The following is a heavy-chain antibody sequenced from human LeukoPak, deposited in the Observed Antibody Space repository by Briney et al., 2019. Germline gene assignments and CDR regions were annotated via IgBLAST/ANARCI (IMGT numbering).Heavy chain of an antibody. J-gene: IGHJ4*02. CDR3: ARAAYDSNGFTANHDS. Sequence: GGSLRLSCAASGFTVSSCYMSWVRQAPGKGLEWVSVLYSDGSTYYAGSVKGRFTVSRDNSKNTLHLQMNNLRAEDTAVYYCARAAYDSNGFTANHDSWGQGTLVTVSS. CDR1: GFTVSSCY. V-gene: IGHV3-53*01. D-gene: IGHD3-22*01. CDR2: LYSDGST.